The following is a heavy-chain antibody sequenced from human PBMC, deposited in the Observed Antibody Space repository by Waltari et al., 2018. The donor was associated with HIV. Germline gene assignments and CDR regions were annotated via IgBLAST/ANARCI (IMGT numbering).Heavy chain of an antibody. J-gene: IGHJ4*02. Sequence: QVQLQQWGAGLLKPSETLSLTFAVYGGSFSGYYWSWIRQPPGKGLEWIGEINHSGSTNYNPSLKSRVTISVDTSKNQFSLKLSSVTAADTAVYYCARLKTYYYDSSGYYYLDYWGQGTLVTVSS. CDR2: INHSGST. V-gene: IGHV4-34*01. CDR3: ARLKTYYYDSSGYYYLDY. CDR1: GGSFSGYY. D-gene: IGHD3-22*01.